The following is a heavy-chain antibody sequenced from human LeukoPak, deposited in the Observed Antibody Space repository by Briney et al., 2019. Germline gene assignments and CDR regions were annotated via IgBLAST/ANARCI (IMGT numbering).Heavy chain of an antibody. CDR1: GFSFSDYN. J-gene: IGHJ4*02. Sequence: GGSLRLSCSASGFSFSDYNMNWVRQAPGKGLEWVLYISTSSFAIYYSDSVKGRFTISRDNAKNTLYLQMNSLRAEDTAVYYCARDGRYGGPSDYWGQGTLVTVSS. CDR3: ARDGRYGGPSDY. CDR2: ISTSSFAI. V-gene: IGHV3-48*04. D-gene: IGHD4-23*01.